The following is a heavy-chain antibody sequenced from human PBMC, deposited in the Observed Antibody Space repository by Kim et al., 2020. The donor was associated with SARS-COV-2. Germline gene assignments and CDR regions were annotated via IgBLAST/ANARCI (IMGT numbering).Heavy chain of an antibody. D-gene: IGHD6-13*01. CDR3: ARDPARYSSSWSDFDY. Sequence: GGSLRLSCAASGFTFSDYYMSWIRQAPGKGLEWVSYISSSGSTIYYADSVKGRFTISRDNAKNSLYLQMNSLRAEDTAVYYCARDPARYSSSWSDFDYWGQGTLVTVSS. CDR2: ISSSGSTI. J-gene: IGHJ4*02. CDR1: GFTFSDYY. V-gene: IGHV3-11*04.